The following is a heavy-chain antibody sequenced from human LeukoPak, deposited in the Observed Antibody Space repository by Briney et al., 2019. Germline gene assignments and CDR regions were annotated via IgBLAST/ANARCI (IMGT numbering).Heavy chain of an antibody. CDR1: GFTFSSYN. CDR3: ARDPYSGNYGAYYYYYMDV. J-gene: IGHJ6*03. D-gene: IGHD1-26*01. Sequence: GGSLRLSCAASGFTFSSYNMNWVRQAPGKGLEWVSPITSSSSYIYYADSVKGRFTISRDNAKNSLYLQMDSLRVEDTAEYYCARDPYSGNYGAYYYYYMDVWGKGTTVTVSS. V-gene: IGHV3-21*06. CDR2: ITSSSSYI.